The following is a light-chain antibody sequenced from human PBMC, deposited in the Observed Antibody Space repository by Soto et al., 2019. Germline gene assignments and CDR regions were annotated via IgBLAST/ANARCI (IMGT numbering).Light chain of an antibody. Sequence: QSVLTQPASVSGSPGQSITISCTGTSSDVGAYKYVSWYQHHPGKAPKLIIYGVSNRPSGVSNRFSGSKSGNTAFLTISGLQPEDEADYYCSSFTGTTTLDVFGTGTKVTVL. CDR1: SSDVGAYKY. CDR3: SSFTGTTTLDV. J-gene: IGLJ1*01. CDR2: GVS. V-gene: IGLV2-14*01.